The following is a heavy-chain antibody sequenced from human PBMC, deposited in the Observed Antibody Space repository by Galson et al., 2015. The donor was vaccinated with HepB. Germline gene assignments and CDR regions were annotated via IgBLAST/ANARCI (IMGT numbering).Heavy chain of an antibody. D-gene: IGHD2-15*01. V-gene: IGHV3-11*05. Sequence: YLRLSCAASGFTFRDYYMTWIRQAPGKGLEWVSYIRGNSMYIKSAVAVKNRFTVARDNAKNLVFLQLNTLRVDDTAIYYCARETLGVAAAEYWGQGVLVTVSS. CDR2: IRGNSMYI. CDR1: GFTFRDYY. J-gene: IGHJ4*02. CDR3: ARETLGVAAAEY.